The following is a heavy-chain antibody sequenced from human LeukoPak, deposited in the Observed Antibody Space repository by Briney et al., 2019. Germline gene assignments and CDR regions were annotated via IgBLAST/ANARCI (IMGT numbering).Heavy chain of an antibody. CDR1: GYSFVFYG. V-gene: IGHV1-18*01. J-gene: IGHJ4*02. D-gene: IGHD6-13*01. CDR3: ARDPSQYEAAHAFHY. Sequence: ASVKVSCKASGYSFVFYGFTWVRQAPGQGLEWMGWISSYTGNTKYAQNLQGRVTMTTDTSTSTAYMELRSLRSDDTAVYYCARDPSQYEAAHAFHYWGQGTLVTVSS. CDR2: ISSYTGNT.